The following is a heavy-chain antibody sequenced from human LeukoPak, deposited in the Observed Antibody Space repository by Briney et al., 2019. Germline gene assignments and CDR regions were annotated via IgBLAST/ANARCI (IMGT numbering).Heavy chain of an antibody. CDR1: AEFYSGYY. J-gene: IGHJ4*02. D-gene: IGHD3-10*01. V-gene: IGHV4-34*01. CDR2: INHSGTT. CDR3: ARLPLGAFGEVLNFDY. Sequence: PSETLPLTCGVSAEFYSGYYWSWIRQPPGKGLEWIGDINHSGTTKYNPSLKSRVTISIDTSKNQFSLKVKSVTAADTAVYYCARLPLGAFGEVLNFDYWGQGTPVTVPS.